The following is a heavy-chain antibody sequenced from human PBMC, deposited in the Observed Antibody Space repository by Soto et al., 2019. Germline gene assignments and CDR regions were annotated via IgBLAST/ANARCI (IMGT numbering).Heavy chain of an antibody. CDR3: AILHHWAG. V-gene: IGHV3-23*01. D-gene: IGHD3-16*01. CDR1: GFTFNSYD. J-gene: IGHJ4*02. Sequence: EVQLLESGGGLVQLGGSLRLSCAASGFTFNSYDMNWVRQAPGKGLEWVSSISGSSETTSYADSVKGRFTISRDNSNSTVYLQMNGLRAEDTAVYYCAILHHWAGWGQRTLVTVSS. CDR2: ISGSSETT.